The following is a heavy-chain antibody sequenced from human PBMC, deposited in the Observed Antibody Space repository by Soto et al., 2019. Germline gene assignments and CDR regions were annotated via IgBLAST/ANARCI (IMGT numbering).Heavy chain of an antibody. V-gene: IGHV4-4*02. CDR3: AREGFDHRTDS. CDR1: GGSIGTTNW. J-gene: IGHJ4*02. CDR2: MFPSGSS. Sequence: PSETLSLTCAVSGGSIGTTNWWSWYRQPPGKGLEWIGEMFPSGSSNRNPSLDSRVTISLDTSSNHFSLKLTSLTAADTAIYYCAREGFDHRTDSWGQGVPVTVSS.